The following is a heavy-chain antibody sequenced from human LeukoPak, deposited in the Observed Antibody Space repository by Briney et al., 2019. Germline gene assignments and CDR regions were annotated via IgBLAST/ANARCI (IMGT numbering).Heavy chain of an antibody. J-gene: IGHJ4*02. Sequence: PSETLSLTCTVSGGSINSGSYYWSWIRQPAGKGLEWIGRIYTSGNINTNYNPSLKSRVTISVDTSKKQFSLKLSSVTAADTAVYYCARSHESPREYFDYWGQGTLVTVSS. CDR1: GGSINSGSYY. CDR2: IYTSGNINT. V-gene: IGHV4-61*02. CDR3: ARSHESPREYFDY.